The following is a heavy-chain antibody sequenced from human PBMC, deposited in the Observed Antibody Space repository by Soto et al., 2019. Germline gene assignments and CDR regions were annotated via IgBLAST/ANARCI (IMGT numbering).Heavy chain of an antibody. CDR2: INHSGST. D-gene: IGHD3-9*01. CDR1: GLSFSGYY. J-gene: IGHJ5*02. Sequence: SETLSLTCAVYGLSFSGYYWSRIRQPPGKGLEWIGEINHSGSTNYNPPLKSRVTISVDTSKNQFSLKLSSVTAADTAVYYCARDQRITIPSRIYWFDPWGQGTLVTVSS. V-gene: IGHV4-34*01. CDR3: ARDQRITIPSRIYWFDP.